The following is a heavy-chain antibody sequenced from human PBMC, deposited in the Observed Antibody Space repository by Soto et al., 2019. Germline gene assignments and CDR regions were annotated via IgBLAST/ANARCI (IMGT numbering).Heavy chain of an antibody. CDR3: ARGEDAFFYYGLDV. V-gene: IGHV4-61*01. Sequence: PSETLSLTCTVSGGSFKSGSYSWSWIRQPPGKGLEWIGYVYHTGRTSYNPSLKSRVSISMDTSKNQFSLNLDSVTAADTAVYFCARGEDAFFYYGLDVWGQGITVTVSS. CDR2: VYHTGRT. CDR1: GGSFKSGSYS. J-gene: IGHJ6*02.